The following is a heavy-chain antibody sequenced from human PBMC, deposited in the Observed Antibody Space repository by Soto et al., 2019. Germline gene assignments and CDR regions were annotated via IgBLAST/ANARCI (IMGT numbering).Heavy chain of an antibody. J-gene: IGHJ4*02. Sequence: SETLSLTCAVYGGSFSGYYWSWIRQPPGKGLEWIGEISHSGSTNYNPSLKSRVTISVDTSKNQFSLKLSSVTAADTAVYYCARRSSSSRRLDYWGQGTLVTVSS. CDR1: GGSFSGYY. D-gene: IGHD6-6*01. CDR2: ISHSGST. CDR3: ARRSSSSRRLDY. V-gene: IGHV4-34*01.